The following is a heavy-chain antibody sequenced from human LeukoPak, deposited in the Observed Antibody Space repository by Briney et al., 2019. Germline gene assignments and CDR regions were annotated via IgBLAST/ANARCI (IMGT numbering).Heavy chain of an antibody. V-gene: IGHV3-23*01. J-gene: IGHJ4*02. CDR2: ISGTDGST. Sequence: GGSLRLSCAASGFTFSSYAMSWVRRAPGKGLQWVSGISGTDGSTYYADSVKGRFTISRDSSKNTLFLQMNSLRAEDTAVYYCAKTPGDCTGGTCYSFDYWGQGSLVTVSS. CDR3: AKTPGDCTGGTCYSFDY. CDR1: GFTFSSYA. D-gene: IGHD2-8*02.